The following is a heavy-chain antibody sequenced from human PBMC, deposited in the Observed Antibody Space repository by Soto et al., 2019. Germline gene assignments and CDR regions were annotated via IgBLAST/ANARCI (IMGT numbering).Heavy chain of an antibody. CDR2: IYGGDDT. J-gene: IGHJ4*02. CDR1: CLTVSRNY. Sequence: GGSLRLSCAATCLTVSRNYMSWVRQAPGTGLEWVSVIYGGDDTYYADSVKGRFTISRDNSKNTLYLQMNSLRVEDTAVYYCARRGYEYESSGYYPLFDYWGQGILVTVS. V-gene: IGHV3-53*01. CDR3: ARRGYEYESSGYYPLFDY. D-gene: IGHD3-22*01.